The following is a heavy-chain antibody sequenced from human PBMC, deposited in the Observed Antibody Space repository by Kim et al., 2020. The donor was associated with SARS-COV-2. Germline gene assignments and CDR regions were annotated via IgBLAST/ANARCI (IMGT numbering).Heavy chain of an antibody. V-gene: IGHV3-23*01. Sequence: VKGRFTISRDNSKNTLYLQMNSLRAEDTAVYYCAKAPYCTNGVCYAFDYWGQGTLVTVSS. D-gene: IGHD2-8*01. CDR3: AKAPYCTNGVCYAFDY. J-gene: IGHJ4*02.